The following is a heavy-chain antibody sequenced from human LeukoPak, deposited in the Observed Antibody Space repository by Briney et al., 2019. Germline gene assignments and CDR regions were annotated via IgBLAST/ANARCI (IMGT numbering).Heavy chain of an antibody. CDR1: GFTVSSNC. Sequence: GGSLRLSCAASGFTVSSNCMSWVRQAPGKGLEWVSVIYSGGSTYYADSVKGRFTISRDNSKNTLYLQMNSLRAEDTAVYYCASMGYSGYDSGDYWGQGTLVTVSS. V-gene: IGHV3-53*01. D-gene: IGHD5-12*01. CDR2: IYSGGST. CDR3: ASMGYSGYDSGDY. J-gene: IGHJ4*02.